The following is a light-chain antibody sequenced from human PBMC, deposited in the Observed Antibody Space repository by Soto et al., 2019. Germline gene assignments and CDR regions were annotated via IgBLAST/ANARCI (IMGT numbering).Light chain of an antibody. CDR2: KAS. CDR3: QQYNGYPHT. CDR1: QSISTW. Sequence: DIQMTQSPSTLSASVGDRVTITCRASQSISTWLAWYQQKPGKAPKLLIYKASSLRKGVPSSFSGSGSGTEFTLTIYSLQPDDFASYYCQQYNGYPHTFGQGTKLEIK. V-gene: IGKV1-5*03. J-gene: IGKJ2*01.